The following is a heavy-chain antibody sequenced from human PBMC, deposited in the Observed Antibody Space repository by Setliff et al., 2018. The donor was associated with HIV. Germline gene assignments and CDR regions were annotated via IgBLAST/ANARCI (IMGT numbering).Heavy chain of an antibody. Sequence: PSETLSLTCTVSGYSISSDYWWGWIRQPPGKGLEWIGSIYHSGNTYYNPSLKSRVIISVDTSKNQFSLKLSSVTAADTAVYYCARMRGVVVVAAILILAADAFDIWGQGTMVTVSS. CDR3: ARMRGVVVVAAILILAADAFDI. CDR1: GYSISSDYW. CDR2: IYHSGNT. V-gene: IGHV4-38-2*02. J-gene: IGHJ3*02. D-gene: IGHD2-15*01.